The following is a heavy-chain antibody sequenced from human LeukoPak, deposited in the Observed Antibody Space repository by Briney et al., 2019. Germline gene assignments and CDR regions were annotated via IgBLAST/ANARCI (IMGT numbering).Heavy chain of an antibody. CDR3: AKPSHSGYMFYYFDY. V-gene: IGHV3-23*01. Sequence: GGSLRLSCAASGFTFSSFAMTWVRQAPGKRLEWVSAISGSGGSTYYADSVKGRFTISRDNSKNTLYLQMNSLTAEDTAVYYCAKPSHSGYMFYYFDYWGQGTLVTVSS. J-gene: IGHJ4*02. CDR1: GFTFSSFA. D-gene: IGHD3-22*01. CDR2: ISGSGGST.